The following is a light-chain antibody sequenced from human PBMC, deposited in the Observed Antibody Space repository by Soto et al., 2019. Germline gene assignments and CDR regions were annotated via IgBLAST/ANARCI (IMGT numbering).Light chain of an antibody. CDR1: SSDVGGYNF. CDR2: EGS. CDR3: CSYAGSSTYV. V-gene: IGLV2-23*01. J-gene: IGLJ1*01. Sequence: QSALTQPASVPGSPGQSITISCTGTSSDVGGYNFVAWYQQYPGKAPKVMIYEGSQRPSGVSTRFSGSRSGNTASLTISGLQPEDEADYYCCSYAGSSTYVFGTGTKVTVL.